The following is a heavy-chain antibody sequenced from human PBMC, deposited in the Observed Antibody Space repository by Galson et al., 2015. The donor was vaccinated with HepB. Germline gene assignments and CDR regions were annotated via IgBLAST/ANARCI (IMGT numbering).Heavy chain of an antibody. CDR3: ARDLYSSTWYAYYFDY. J-gene: IGHJ4*02. Sequence: SVKVSCKASGGTFSSSAISWVRQAPGHGLEWMGKIIPVLGVTDYAQKFQGRVTITADKSTNTAHMELSSLRSEDTALYYCARDLYSSTWYAYYFDYWGQGTLVTVSS. V-gene: IGHV1-69*04. CDR2: IIPVLGVT. D-gene: IGHD6-13*01. CDR1: GGTFSSSA.